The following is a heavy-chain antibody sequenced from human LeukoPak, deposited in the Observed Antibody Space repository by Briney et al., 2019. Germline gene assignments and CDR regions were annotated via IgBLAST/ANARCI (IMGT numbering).Heavy chain of an antibody. J-gene: IGHJ4*02. CDR1: GFTFSSYS. CDR2: ISSSSSYI. D-gene: IGHD3-10*01. Sequence: PGGSLRLSCAASGFTFSSYSMNWVRQAPGKGLEWVSSISSSSSYIYYADSVKGRFTISRDNAKNSLYLQMNSLRAEDTAVYYCARGIDYYGSGSYSLYWGQGTLVTVSS. CDR3: ARGIDYYGSGSYSLY. V-gene: IGHV3-21*01.